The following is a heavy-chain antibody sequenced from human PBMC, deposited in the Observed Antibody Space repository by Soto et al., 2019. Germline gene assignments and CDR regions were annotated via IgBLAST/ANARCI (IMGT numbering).Heavy chain of an antibody. J-gene: IGHJ3*02. V-gene: IGHV4-39*01. CDR1: GGSISSSSYY. D-gene: IGHD1-26*01. CDR3: ARQGSGSYNAFDI. CDR2: IYYSGST. Sequence: QLQLQESGPGLVKPSETLSLTCTVSGGSISSSSYYWGWIRQPPGKGLEWIGTIYYSGSTYYNPSLKTRVPLSVDTSKNQFSLKLSSVTAADTAVYYCARQGSGSYNAFDIWGQGTVVTVSS.